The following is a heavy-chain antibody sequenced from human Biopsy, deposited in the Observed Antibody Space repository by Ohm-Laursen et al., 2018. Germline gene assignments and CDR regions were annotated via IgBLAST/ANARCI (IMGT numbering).Heavy chain of an antibody. CDR1: GGTFSSFA. D-gene: IGHD3-10*01. Sequence: SVKVSCKAPGGTFSSFAISWVRQAPGQGLEWMGGILPIFHTTSYAQKFQGRITITADEFPRTAYMELSSLRSEDTAVYYCARGVSGTPYHNYGLDVWGQGTTVTVSS. CDR3: ARGVSGTPYHNYGLDV. CDR2: ILPIFHTT. V-gene: IGHV1-69*13. J-gene: IGHJ6*02.